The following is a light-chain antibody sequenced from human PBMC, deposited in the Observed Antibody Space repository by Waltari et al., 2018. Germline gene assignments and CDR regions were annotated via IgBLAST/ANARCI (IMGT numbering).Light chain of an antibody. Sequence: DIVMTQSPDSLTVSLGERATINCKSSQSVINSADNKNKLAWYQQKAGQPPKVLIYWASTRERGVPDRFSGSGSGTDFTLTISSLQAEDVAVYYCQQYYRVPFTFGPGTKVDIK. J-gene: IGKJ3*01. CDR3: QQYYRVPFT. CDR1: QSVINSADNKNK. V-gene: IGKV4-1*01. CDR2: WAS.